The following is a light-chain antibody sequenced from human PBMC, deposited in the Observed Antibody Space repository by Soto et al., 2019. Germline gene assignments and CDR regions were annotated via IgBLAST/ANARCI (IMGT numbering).Light chain of an antibody. J-gene: IGLJ2*01. CDR1: SSDVGGYKY. Sequence: QSALTQPASVSGSPGQSITISCTGTSSDVGGYKYVSWYQQHPGKAPKLMIYEVSDRPSGVSNRFSGSKSGNTASLTISGLQAEDEADYYCNSYTNSNTRIFGGGTKLTVL. CDR3: NSYTNSNTRI. CDR2: EVS. V-gene: IGLV2-14*01.